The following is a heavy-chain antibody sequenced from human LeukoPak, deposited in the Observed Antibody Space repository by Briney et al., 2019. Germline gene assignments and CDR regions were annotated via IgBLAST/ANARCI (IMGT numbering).Heavy chain of an antibody. Sequence: SETLSLTCTVSGGSISSGSCYWSWIRQPAGKGLEWIGRIYTSGSTTYNSSLKSRVTISLDTSKNHFSLRLSSVTAADTAVYYCARDREVGATGYYLDYWGQGTLVTVSS. CDR1: GGSISSGSCY. D-gene: IGHD1-26*01. J-gene: IGHJ4*02. V-gene: IGHV4-61*02. CDR2: IYTSGST. CDR3: ARDREVGATGYYLDY.